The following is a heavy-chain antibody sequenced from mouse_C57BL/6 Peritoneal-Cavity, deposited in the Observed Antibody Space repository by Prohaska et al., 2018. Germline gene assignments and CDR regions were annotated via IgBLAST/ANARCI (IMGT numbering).Heavy chain of an antibody. J-gene: IGHJ3*01. Sequence: HGKSLEWIGYIYPNNGSNGYNQKFKGKATLTVDKSSSTAYMELRSLTSEDSAVYYCATGTWFAYWGQGTLVTVSA. CDR2: IYPNNGSN. CDR3: ATGTWFAY. D-gene: IGHD4-1*01. V-gene: IGHV1-34*01.